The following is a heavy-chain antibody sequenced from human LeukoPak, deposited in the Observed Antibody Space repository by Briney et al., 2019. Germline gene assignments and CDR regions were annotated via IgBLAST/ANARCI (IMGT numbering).Heavy chain of an antibody. CDR1: GHSIINSYY. Sequence: PSETLSLTCSVSGHSIINSYYWGWIRQPPGKGLEWIGSIHHSGATYYNPSLKSRVTISLDTSKNQFSLKLNSVTAADTAVYYCARHESGNYYHPFDYWGQGTLVTVSS. CDR2: IHHSGAT. D-gene: IGHD1-26*01. V-gene: IGHV4-38-2*02. J-gene: IGHJ4*02. CDR3: ARHESGNYYHPFDY.